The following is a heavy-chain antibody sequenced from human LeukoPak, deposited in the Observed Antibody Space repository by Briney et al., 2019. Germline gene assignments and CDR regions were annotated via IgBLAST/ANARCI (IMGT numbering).Heavy chain of an antibody. J-gene: IGHJ5*02. CDR1: GYSISSGYY. CDR2: IYYSGST. Sequence: SETLSLTCAVSGYSISSGYYWGWIRQPPGKGLEWIGYIYYSGSTNYNPSLKSRVTISVDTSKNQFSLKLSSVTAADTAVYYCARVPTMDGPPRNWFDPWGQGTLVTVSS. D-gene: IGHD2-2*03. V-gene: IGHV4-38-2*01. CDR3: ARVPTMDGPPRNWFDP.